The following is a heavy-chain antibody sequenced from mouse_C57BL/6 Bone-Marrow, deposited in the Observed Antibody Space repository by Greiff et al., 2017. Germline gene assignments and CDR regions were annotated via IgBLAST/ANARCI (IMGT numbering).Heavy chain of an antibody. Sequence: VHVKQSGAELVRPGASVKLSCTASGFNIKDDYMHWVKQRPEQGLEWIGWIDPENGDTEYASKFQGKATITADTSSNTAYLQLSSLTSEDTAVYYCTTRLLPYWGQGTTLTVSS. CDR2: IDPENGDT. V-gene: IGHV14-4*01. CDR1: GFNIKDDY. CDR3: TTRLLPY. J-gene: IGHJ2*01. D-gene: IGHD5-5*01.